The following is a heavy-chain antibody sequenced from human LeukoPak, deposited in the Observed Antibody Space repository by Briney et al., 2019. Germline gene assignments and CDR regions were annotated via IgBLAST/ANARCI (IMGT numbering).Heavy chain of an antibody. J-gene: IGHJ4*02. D-gene: IGHD6-13*01. Sequence: PSETLSLTCTVSGGSISSGSYYWSWIRQPAGKGLEWIGRIYTSGSTNYNPSLKSRVTISVDTSKNQFSLKLSSVTAADTAVYYCARVSRGILDYWGQGTLVTVSS. CDR3: ARVSRGILDY. CDR2: IYTSGST. V-gene: IGHV4-61*02. CDR1: GGSISSGSYY.